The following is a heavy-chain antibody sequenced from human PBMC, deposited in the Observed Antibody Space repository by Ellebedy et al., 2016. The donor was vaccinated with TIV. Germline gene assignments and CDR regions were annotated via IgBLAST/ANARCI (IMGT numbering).Heavy chain of an antibody. CDR1: GFTFGFSFSRYA. CDR3: ARTSTMTTFGASDF. V-gene: IGHV3-23*01. D-gene: IGHD3-16*01. CDR2: ISGSGCST. J-gene: IGHJ3*01. Sequence: GESLKISCAASGFTFGFSFSRYAMSWFRQAPGKGLEWVSAISGSGCSTYYADSVKGRFTISRDNSKNTLYLQLNRLRAEDAALYYCARTSTMTTFGASDFWGQGTMVTVSS.